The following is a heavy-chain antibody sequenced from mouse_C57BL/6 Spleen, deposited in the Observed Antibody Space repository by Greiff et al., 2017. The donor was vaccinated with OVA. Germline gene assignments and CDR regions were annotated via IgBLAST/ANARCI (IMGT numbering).Heavy chain of an antibody. CDR2: IYPGSGST. V-gene: IGHV1-55*01. Sequence: QVQLKESGAELVKPGASVKMSCKASGYTFTSYWITWVKQRPGQGLEWIGDIYPGSGSTNYNEKFKSKATLTVDTSSSTAYMQLSSLTSEDSAVYYCARFDGSSYNYYAMDYWGQGTSVTVSS. CDR1: GYTFTSYW. D-gene: IGHD1-1*01. CDR3: ARFDGSSYNYYAMDY. J-gene: IGHJ4*01.